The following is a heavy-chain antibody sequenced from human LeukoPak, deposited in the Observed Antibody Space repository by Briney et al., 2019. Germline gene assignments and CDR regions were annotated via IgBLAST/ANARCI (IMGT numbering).Heavy chain of an antibody. CDR3: ASRAGYTGSWSAFDY. CDR1: GFTFSIYE. J-gene: IGHJ4*02. V-gene: IGHV3-48*03. Sequence: GGSLRLSCAASGFTFSIYEMNWVRQAPGKGLEWVSYISSSRSNTIYYADSVKGRFTISRDDAKNSLYLQMNSLRAEDTAVYYCASRAGYTGSWSAFDYWGQGTLVTVSS. D-gene: IGHD6-13*01. CDR2: ISSSRSNTI.